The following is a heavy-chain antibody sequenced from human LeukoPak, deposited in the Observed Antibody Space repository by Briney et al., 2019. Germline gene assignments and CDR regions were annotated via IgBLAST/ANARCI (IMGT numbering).Heavy chain of an antibody. CDR3: VREYHGGYFDF. V-gene: IGHV1-46*03. D-gene: IGHD3-16*01. J-gene: IGHJ4*02. CDR2: VYPSAGTS. CDR1: GYMFTSYY. Sequence: RASVKVSCKASGYMFTSYYMHWVRQAPGQGLEWLGVVYPSAGTSDPAQRFRARITLSDDTSTSTAYMELRSLKSEDTAIYFCVREYHGGYFDFWGQGTLVTVSS.